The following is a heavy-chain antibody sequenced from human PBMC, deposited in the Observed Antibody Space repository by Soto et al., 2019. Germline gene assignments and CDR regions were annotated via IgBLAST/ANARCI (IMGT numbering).Heavy chain of an antibody. V-gene: IGHV3-21*06. CDR2: ISSSASYT. J-gene: IGHJ4*02. CDR1: GFTFNSHS. CDR3: AKVSPMGYFFDF. Sequence: GGSLRLSCAVSGFTFNSHSMNWVRQAPGKGLEWVSSISSSASYTFYADSVKGRFTMSRDNAKNSLYLEMNSLRGEDTAVYYCAKVSPMGYFFDFWGQGTLVTVSS.